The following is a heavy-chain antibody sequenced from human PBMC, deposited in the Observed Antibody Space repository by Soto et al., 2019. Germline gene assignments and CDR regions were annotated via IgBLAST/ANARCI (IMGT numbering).Heavy chain of an antibody. J-gene: IGHJ3*02. CDR2: ISSSSSYI. Sequence: GGSLRLSCAASGFTFSSYSMNWVRQAPGKGLEWVSSISSSSSYIYYADSVKGLFTISRDNAKNSQYLKMNSLRAEETAVYYCARVTILPPGHDAFDIWGQGTMVTVSS. CDR3: ARVTILPPGHDAFDI. D-gene: IGHD3-3*01. V-gene: IGHV3-21*01. CDR1: GFTFSSYS.